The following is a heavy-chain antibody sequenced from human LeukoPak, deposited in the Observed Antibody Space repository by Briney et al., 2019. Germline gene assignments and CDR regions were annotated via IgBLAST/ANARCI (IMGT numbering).Heavy chain of an antibody. J-gene: IGHJ4*02. CDR3: AKVMTNMGDTRPVDY. D-gene: IGHD1-26*01. V-gene: IGHV3-23*01. CDR1: GFTFSSYA. Sequence: GGSLRLSCAASGFTFSSYAMSWVRQAPGKGLEWVSAISGSGVSTYYADSVKGRFTISRDNSKNTLYLQMNSLRVEDTAVYYCAKVMTNMGDTRPVDYWGQGTLVTVSS. CDR2: ISGSGVST.